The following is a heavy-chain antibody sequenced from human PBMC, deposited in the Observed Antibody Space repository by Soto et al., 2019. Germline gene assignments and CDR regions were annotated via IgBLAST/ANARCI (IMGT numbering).Heavy chain of an antibody. V-gene: IGHV4-59*01. D-gene: IGHD1-26*01. CDR1: DGSISSYY. J-gene: IGHJ4*02. CDR3: AGFSSGTYLFGL. Sequence: SETLSLTCTVSDGSISSYYWSWIRQPPGKGLEWIGYIYGTGTTNYAPSLKNRVTMSLHTSKNQFSLTLSSVTAADTAMYYCAGFSSGTYLFGLWGPGTLVTVSS. CDR2: IYGTGTT.